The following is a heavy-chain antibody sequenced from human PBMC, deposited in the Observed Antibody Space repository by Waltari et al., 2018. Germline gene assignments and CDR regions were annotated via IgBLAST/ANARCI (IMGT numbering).Heavy chain of an antibody. Sequence: QVQLQESGPGLVKPSQTLSLTCTVSGGSISSGDYYWSWIRQPPGKGLEWIGYIYYSGSTYYNPSLKSRVTISVDTSKNQFSLKLSSVTAADTAVYYCARVRVPYGSGTYYFDYWGQGTLVTVSS. J-gene: IGHJ4*02. CDR1: GGSISSGDYY. V-gene: IGHV4-30-4*08. CDR2: IYYSGST. CDR3: ARVRVPYGSGTYYFDY. D-gene: IGHD3-10*01.